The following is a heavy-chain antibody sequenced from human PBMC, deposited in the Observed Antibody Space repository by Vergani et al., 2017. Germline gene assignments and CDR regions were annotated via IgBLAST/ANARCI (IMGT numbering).Heavy chain of an antibody. Sequence: QVQLVQSGAAVKKPGASAKVSCTASGYIFKNDYMHWLRLAPGQGFQWMGVVNLVTGAATSPQKFEGRITMTRDTSTATFYMDLSSLKYEDTAIYYCARSIGYCTSGSCRPYYFYLWGQGTLVTVSS. CDR2: VNLVTGAA. CDR3: ARSIGYCTSGSCRPYYFYL. V-gene: IGHV1-46*02. D-gene: IGHD2-15*01. J-gene: IGHJ4*02. CDR1: GYIFKNDY.